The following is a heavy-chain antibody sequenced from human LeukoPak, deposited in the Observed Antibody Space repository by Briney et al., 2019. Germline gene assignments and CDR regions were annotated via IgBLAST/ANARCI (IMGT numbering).Heavy chain of an antibody. CDR2: IRSKAYGGTT. Sequence: PGGSLRLSCTASGFTFGDYAMSWVRQAPGEGLEWVGFIRSKAYGGTTEYAASVKGRFTISRDDSKSIAYLQMNSLKTEDTAVYYCTRDPGSGWYFDYWGQGTLVTVSS. CDR3: TRDPGSGWYFDY. CDR1: GFTFGDYA. D-gene: IGHD6-19*01. V-gene: IGHV3-49*04. J-gene: IGHJ4*02.